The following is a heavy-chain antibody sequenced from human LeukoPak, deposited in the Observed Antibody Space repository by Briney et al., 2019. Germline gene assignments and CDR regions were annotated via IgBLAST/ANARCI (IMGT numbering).Heavy chain of an antibody. Sequence: ASVKVSCKASGYTFSSYGISWVRQAPGHGLEWMGWISAYNRNTKYAQKFQGRVTMTTDTSTTTAYLEVRSLRSDDTAVYYCARDPSNMVTTQGWFDPWGQGTLVTVSS. V-gene: IGHV1-18*01. CDR1: GYTFSSYG. CDR3: ARDPSNMVTTQGWFDP. CDR2: ISAYNRNT. J-gene: IGHJ5*02. D-gene: IGHD2-21*02.